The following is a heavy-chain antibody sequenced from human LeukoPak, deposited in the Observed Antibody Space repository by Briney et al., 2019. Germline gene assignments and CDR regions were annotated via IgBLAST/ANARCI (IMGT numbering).Heavy chain of an antibody. Sequence: PGGALRLSCAGSGFSVSNYYMNWVRQAPGKGLEWVSLIRDSGETFYADSVKGRFTISRDKSKNTVYLQMKRLRVEDTDVYFCARDRAVTQVWVEFVSWGQGTLVTVCS. J-gene: IGHJ5*01. CDR3: ARDRAVTQVWVEFVS. CDR2: IRDSGET. V-gene: IGHV3-66*03. CDR1: GFSVSNYY. D-gene: IGHD3-16*01.